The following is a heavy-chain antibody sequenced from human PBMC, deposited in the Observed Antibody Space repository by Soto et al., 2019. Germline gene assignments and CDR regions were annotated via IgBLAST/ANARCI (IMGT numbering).Heavy chain of an antibody. D-gene: IGHD3-9*01. Sequence: PGGSLRLSCAASGFTFISYGMHWVRQAPGKGLEWVAVIWYDGSNKYYADSVKGRFTISRDNSKNTLYLQMNSLRAEDTAVYYCAREVEPYYDILTGYYRSSSQLGMXVWGQGTTVXVSS. V-gene: IGHV3-33*01. CDR1: GFTFISYG. CDR3: AREVEPYYDILTGYYRSSSQLGMXV. CDR2: IWYDGSNK. J-gene: IGHJ6*02.